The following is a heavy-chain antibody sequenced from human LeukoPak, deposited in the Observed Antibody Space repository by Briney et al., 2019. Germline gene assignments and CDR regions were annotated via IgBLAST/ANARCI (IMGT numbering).Heavy chain of an antibody. CDR3: ARDPPGAYTSPWFYFDY. Sequence: PGGSLRLSCAASGLTFRNCCMHWVRQAPGKGLEGVADIWYDGSKKYYADSVQGRFTISRDNSKNTLYLQMNSLRVEDTAVYYCARDPPGAYTSPWFYFDYWGEGTLVTVSS. D-gene: IGHD6-6*01. V-gene: IGHV3-33*01. CDR2: IWYDGSKK. J-gene: IGHJ4*02. CDR1: GLTFRNCC.